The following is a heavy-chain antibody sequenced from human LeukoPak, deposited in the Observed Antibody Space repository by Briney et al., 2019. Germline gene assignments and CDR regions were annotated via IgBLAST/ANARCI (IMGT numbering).Heavy chain of an antibody. J-gene: IGHJ5*02. CDR1: GYTFTSYG. CDR2: ISAYSGGT. D-gene: IGHD1-26*01. Sequence: ASVKVSCKASGYTFTSYGISWVRQAPGQGLEWMGWISAYSGGTNYAQKFQGRVTMTRDTSISTAYMELSRLRSDDTAVYYCASSAYSGSYWGWFDPWGQGTLVTVSS. V-gene: IGHV1-2*02. CDR3: ASSAYSGSYWGWFDP.